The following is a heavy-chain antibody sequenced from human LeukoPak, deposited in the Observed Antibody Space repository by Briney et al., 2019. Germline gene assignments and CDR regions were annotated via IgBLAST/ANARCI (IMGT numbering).Heavy chain of an antibody. CDR3: AKDVSVVTALGSANY. Sequence: GGSLKLSCAASGFTFSNYAMSWVRQAPGKGLEWVSAISGSASSTYYADSVKGRFTISRDNSKNTLYLQMNSLRADDTAVYYCAKDVSVVTALGSANYWGQGTLVTVSS. D-gene: IGHD2-21*02. CDR1: GFTFSNYA. CDR2: ISGSASST. V-gene: IGHV3-23*01. J-gene: IGHJ4*02.